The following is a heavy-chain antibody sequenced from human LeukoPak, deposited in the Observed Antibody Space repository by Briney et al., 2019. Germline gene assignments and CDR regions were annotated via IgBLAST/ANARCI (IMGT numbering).Heavy chain of an antibody. CDR2: IYSGGST. D-gene: IGHD2-2*01. V-gene: IGHV3-53*01. CDR1: GFTVSSNY. CDR3: ARWGLVVPSGFRYGAFDI. Sequence: HPGGSLRLSCAASGFTVSSNYMSWVRQAPGKGLEWVSVIYSGGSTYYADSVKGRFTISRDNSKNTLYLQMNSLRAEDTAVYYCARWGLVVPSGFRYGAFDIWGQGTMVTVSS. J-gene: IGHJ3*02.